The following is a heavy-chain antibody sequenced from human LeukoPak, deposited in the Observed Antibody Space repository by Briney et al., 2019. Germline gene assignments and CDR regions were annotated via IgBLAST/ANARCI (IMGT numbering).Heavy chain of an antibody. J-gene: IGHJ6*02. D-gene: IGHD3-9*01. CDR3: TRDLMDYDVSTGLHHYYMDV. V-gene: IGHV6-1*01. Sequence: SQTLSLTCAISGDSVSSNSAAWNWIRQSPSRGLEWLTRTYFRSKWYNHYAVSVKSRITINPDTSKNQFSLQLNSVTPEDTAVYYCTRDLMDYDVSTGLHHYYMDVWGQGTTVTVSS. CDR1: GDSVSSNSAA. CDR2: TYFRSKWYN.